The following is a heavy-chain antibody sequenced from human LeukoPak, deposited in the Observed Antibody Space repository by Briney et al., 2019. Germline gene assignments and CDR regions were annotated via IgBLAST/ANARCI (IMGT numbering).Heavy chain of an antibody. CDR1: GGSISSSSYY. V-gene: IGHV4-39*01. CDR2: IYYSGST. Sequence: PSETLSLTCTVSGGSISSSSYYWGWLRQPPGKGLEWIGSIYYSGSTYYNPSLKSRVTISVDTSKNQFSLKLSSVTAADTAVYYCARQRHRRTYYYDSSGYSDFDYWGQGTLVTVSS. J-gene: IGHJ4*02. CDR3: ARQRHRRTYYYDSSGYSDFDY. D-gene: IGHD3-22*01.